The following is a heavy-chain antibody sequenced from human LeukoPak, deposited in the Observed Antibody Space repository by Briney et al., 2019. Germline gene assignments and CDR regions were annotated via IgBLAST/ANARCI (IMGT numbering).Heavy chain of an antibody. Sequence: GESLKISCKGSGYSFTSYWISWVRQMPGKGLEWVGRIDPSDSYANYSPSFQGHITISADKSISTAYLQWSSLKASGTAMYYCARHHGDAHLDYWGQGTLVTVSS. CDR1: GYSFTSYW. V-gene: IGHV5-10-1*01. D-gene: IGHD4-17*01. CDR2: IDPSDSYA. J-gene: IGHJ4*02. CDR3: ARHHGDAHLDY.